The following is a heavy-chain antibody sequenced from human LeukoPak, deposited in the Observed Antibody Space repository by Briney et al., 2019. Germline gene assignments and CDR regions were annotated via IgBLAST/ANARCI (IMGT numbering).Heavy chain of an antibody. CDR1: GYTFTSYD. Sequence: ASVKVSCKASGYTFTSYDINWVRQATGQGLEWMGWMNPNSGNTGYAQKFQGRVTMTRNTSISTAYMELSSLRSEDTAVYYCARGVFWSGYYLYYFDYWGQGTLVTVSS. CDR3: ARGVFWSGYYLYYFDY. V-gene: IGHV1-8*01. D-gene: IGHD3-3*01. CDR2: MNPNSGNT. J-gene: IGHJ4*02.